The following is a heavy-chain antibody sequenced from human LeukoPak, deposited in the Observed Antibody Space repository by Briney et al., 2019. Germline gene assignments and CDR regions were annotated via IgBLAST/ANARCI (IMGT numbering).Heavy chain of an antibody. J-gene: IGHJ6*03. Sequence: SVKVSCKASGGTFTNYAFSWARQAPGQGLEWMGRIIPMSGTIYYAQKFQGRVTITADRSTNTAYMELNSLRSEDTAVIYCARDCSSASCYERGSYFYFYMDIWGSGTTVTVSS. D-gene: IGHD2-2*01. CDR3: ARDCSSASCYERGSYFYFYMDI. CDR2: IIPMSGTI. V-gene: IGHV1-69*06. CDR1: GGTFTNYA.